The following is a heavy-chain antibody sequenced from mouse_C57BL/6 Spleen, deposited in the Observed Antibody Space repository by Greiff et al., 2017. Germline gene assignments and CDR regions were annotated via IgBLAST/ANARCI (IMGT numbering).Heavy chain of an antibody. CDR3: AKPWDYDDGGFAY. J-gene: IGHJ3*01. CDR1: GFSLTSYG. Sequence: VQLKQSGPGLVAPPQSLSITRTVSGFSLTSYGVDWVQQPPGKGLEWLGVIWGGGSTNYNSAFMYRRSISKVNSQSQDFLKMNRLHTDDTPMYYCAKPWDYDDGGFAYWGQGTLVTVSA. D-gene: IGHD2-4*01. CDR2: IWGGGST. V-gene: IGHV2-9*01.